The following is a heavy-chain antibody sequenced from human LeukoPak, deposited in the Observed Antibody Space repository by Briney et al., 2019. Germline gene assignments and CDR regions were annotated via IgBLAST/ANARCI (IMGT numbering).Heavy chain of an antibody. J-gene: IGHJ5*02. CDR2: MNPNSGNT. D-gene: IGHD2-8*01. V-gene: IGHV1-8*01. Sequence: ASVKVSCKASGYTFTSYDINWVRQATGQGLEWMGWMNPNSGNTGYAQKFQGRVTMARNTSISTVYMELSSLRSEDTAMYYCARGVSRNWFDPWGQGTLVTVSS. CDR1: GYTFTSYD. CDR3: ARGVSRNWFDP.